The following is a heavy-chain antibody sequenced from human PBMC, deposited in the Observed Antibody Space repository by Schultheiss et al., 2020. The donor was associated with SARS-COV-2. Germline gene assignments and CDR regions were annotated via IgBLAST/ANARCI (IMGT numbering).Heavy chain of an antibody. CDR1: GFTFSSYA. V-gene: IGHV3-21*01. D-gene: IGHD6-25*01. CDR2: ISSSSSYI. J-gene: IGHJ4*02. Sequence: GGSLRLSCAASGFTFSSYAMHWVRQATGKGLEWVSSISSSSSYIYYADSVKGRFTISRDNSKNTLYLQMNSLRAEDTAVYYCAKEYSSGNDYWGQGTLVTVSS. CDR3: AKEYSSGNDY.